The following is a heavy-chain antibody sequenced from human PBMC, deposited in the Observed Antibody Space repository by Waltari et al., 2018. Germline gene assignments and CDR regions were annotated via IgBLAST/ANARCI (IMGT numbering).Heavy chain of an antibody. D-gene: IGHD1-20*01. CDR2: IYSDGST. V-gene: IGHV3-53*04. J-gene: IGHJ5*02. CDR3: ARGPLTGTTAWFDP. CDR1: GFTVSSNY. Sequence: EVQLVESGGGFVQPGGSLRLSCAGSGFTVSSNYLGWVRQAPGKGLEWVSFIYSDGSTYYADSVKGRLTIPSHNSKNMLYLQMNSLRVEDTAVYYCARGPLTGTTAWFDPWGLGTLVTVSS.